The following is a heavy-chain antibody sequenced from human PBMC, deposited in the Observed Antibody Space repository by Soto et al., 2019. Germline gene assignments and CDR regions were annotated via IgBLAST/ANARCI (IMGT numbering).Heavy chain of an antibody. D-gene: IGHD3-10*01. CDR3: ANSFGSGSYPFDS. CDR2: ITWNSGSL. J-gene: IGHJ4*02. Sequence: EVQLVESGGGLVQPGRSLRLSCAASGFTFSNYAMHWVRQAPGKGLEWVSLITWNSGSLSYADSVKGRFTISRDNAKNSLYLDMNSLRHEDTALYYCANSFGSGSYPFDSWGQGTLVTVSS. V-gene: IGHV3-9*01. CDR1: GFTFSNYA.